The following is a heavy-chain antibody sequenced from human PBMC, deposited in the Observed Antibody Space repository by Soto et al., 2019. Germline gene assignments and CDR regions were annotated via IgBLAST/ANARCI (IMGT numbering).Heavy chain of an antibody. Sequence: GASVKVSCKASGGAFSSYAISWVRQAPGQGLEWMGGIIPIFGTANYAQKFQGRVTITADESTSTAYMELSSLRSEDTAVYYCARDNVPLRQGITMVRGHYYYGMDVWGQGTTVTVSS. D-gene: IGHD3-10*01. CDR2: IIPIFGTA. CDR3: ARDNVPLRQGITMVRGHYYYGMDV. J-gene: IGHJ6*02. CDR1: GGAFSSYA. V-gene: IGHV1-69*13.